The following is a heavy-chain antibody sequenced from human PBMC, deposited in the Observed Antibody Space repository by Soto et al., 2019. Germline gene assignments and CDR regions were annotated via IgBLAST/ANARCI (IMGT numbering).Heavy chain of an antibody. D-gene: IGHD3-22*01. J-gene: IGHJ5*02. V-gene: IGHV4-31*03. CDR2: IYYSGST. CDR3: ARDRFQSKDSSGYRTKNWFDP. Sequence: PSETLSLTCTVSGGSISSGGYYWSWIRQHPGKGLEWIGYIYYSGSTYYNPSLKSRVTISVDTSKNQFSLKLSSVTAADTAVYYCARDRFQSKDSSGYRTKNWFDPWGQGTLVTVSS. CDR1: GGSISSGGYY.